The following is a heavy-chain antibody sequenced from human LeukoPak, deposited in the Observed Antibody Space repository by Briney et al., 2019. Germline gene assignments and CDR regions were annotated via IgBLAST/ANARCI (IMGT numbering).Heavy chain of an antibody. CDR1: GYTFTSYD. V-gene: IGHV1-8*03. CDR3: ARSGPLEDFDY. Sequence: ASVKFSCKASGYTFTSYDINWVRQATGQGLEWMGWMNPNSGNTGYAQKFQGRVTITRNTSISTAYMELSSLRSEDTAVYYCARSGPLEDFDYWGQGTLVTVSS. J-gene: IGHJ4*02. CDR2: MNPNSGNT. D-gene: IGHD2-15*01.